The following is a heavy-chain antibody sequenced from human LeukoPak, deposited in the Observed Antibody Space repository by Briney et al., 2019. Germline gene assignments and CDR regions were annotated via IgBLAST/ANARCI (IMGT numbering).Heavy chain of an antibody. D-gene: IGHD4-11*01. CDR2: IYYSGSI. J-gene: IGHJ5*02. V-gene: IGHV4-39*01. CDR3: ARRHTVGGHIWFDP. CDR1: GGSISSSSYY. Sequence: SETLSLTCTVSGGSISSSSYYWGWIRQPPGKGLEWIGSIYYSGSIYYNPSLKSRVTISVDTSKNQFSLKLSSVTAADTAVYYCARRHTVGGHIWFDPWGQGTLVTVSS.